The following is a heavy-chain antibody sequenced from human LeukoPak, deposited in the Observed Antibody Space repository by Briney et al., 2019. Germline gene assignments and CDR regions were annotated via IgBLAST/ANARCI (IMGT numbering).Heavy chain of an antibody. Sequence: ASVKVSCKASGYTFTSYGISWVRQAPGQGLEWMGWISAYNGNTNYAQKLQGRVTMTTDTSTSTAYMELRSLRSDDTAVYYCARGRIQESYYYDSSGSRPFDYWGQGTLVTVSS. CDR3: ARGRIQESYYYDSSGSRPFDY. CDR2: ISAYNGNT. CDR1: GYTFTSYG. V-gene: IGHV1-18*01. J-gene: IGHJ4*02. D-gene: IGHD3-22*01.